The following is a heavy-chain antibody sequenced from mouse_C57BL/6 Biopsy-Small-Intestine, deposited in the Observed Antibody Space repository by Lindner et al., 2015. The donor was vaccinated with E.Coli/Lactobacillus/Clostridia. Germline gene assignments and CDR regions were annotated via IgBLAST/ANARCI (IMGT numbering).Heavy chain of an antibody. Sequence: SVKVSCKTSRDTFMGYYIHWVRQAPGQGLDYMGWINPSSGGTNFAQKFQDRVIMTRDTSMKTAFMELSRLKSDDTALYYCARDRGGFGGYDSWGQGTRVTVSS. V-gene: IGHV1-66*01. CDR1: RDTFMGYY. J-gene: IGHJ4*01. CDR2: INPSSGGT. CDR3: ARDRGGFGGYDS. D-gene: IGHD1-1*02.